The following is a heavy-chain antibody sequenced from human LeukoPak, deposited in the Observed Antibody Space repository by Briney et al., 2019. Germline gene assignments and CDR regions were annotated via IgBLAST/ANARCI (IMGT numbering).Heavy chain of an antibody. D-gene: IGHD6-19*01. CDR3: AKSSRVAGTVDFDY. V-gene: IGHV3-23*01. CDR2: ISGSGGNT. Sequence: GGSLRLSCAASGFTFSSYAMSWVRQAPGKGLEWVSAISGSGGNTYYADSVKGRFTISRDNSNNTLYLQMNSLRAEDTAVYYCAKSSRVAGTVDFDYWGQGTLVTVSS. J-gene: IGHJ4*02. CDR1: GFTFSSYA.